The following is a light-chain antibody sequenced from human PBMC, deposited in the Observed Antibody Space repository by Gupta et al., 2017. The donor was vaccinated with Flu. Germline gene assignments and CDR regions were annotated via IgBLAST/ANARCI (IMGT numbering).Light chain of an antibody. J-gene: IGKJ5*01. CDR2: WAS. Sequence: DIVMTQSPDSLAVSLGERATINCKSSQSVLYSSNNKNYLAWYQQKPGQPPKLLIYWASTRESGVPDRFSGSGSGTEFTLTISSLQAEDVAVYYCHQYDSSPITFGQGTLLEIK. V-gene: IGKV4-1*01. CDR3: HQYDSSPIT. CDR1: QSVLYSSNNKNY.